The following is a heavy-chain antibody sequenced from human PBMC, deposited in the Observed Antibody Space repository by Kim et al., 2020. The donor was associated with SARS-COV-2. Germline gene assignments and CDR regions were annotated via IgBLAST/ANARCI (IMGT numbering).Heavy chain of an antibody. D-gene: IGHD6-13*01. J-gene: IGHJ4*02. Sequence: SETLSLTCTVSGGSISSSSYYWGWIRQPPGKGLEWIGSIYYSGSTYYNPSLKSRVTISVDTSKNQFSLKLSSVTAADTAVYYCARHGRAIAAAGNWGQGTLVTVSS. V-gene: IGHV4-39*01. CDR1: GGSISSSSYY. CDR3: ARHGRAIAAAGN. CDR2: IYYSGST.